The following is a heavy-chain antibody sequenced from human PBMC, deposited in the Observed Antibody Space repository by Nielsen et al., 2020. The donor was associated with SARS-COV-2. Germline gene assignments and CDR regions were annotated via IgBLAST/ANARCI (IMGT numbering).Heavy chain of an antibody. CDR1: GFTFSSYA. J-gene: IGHJ4*02. D-gene: IGHD6-13*01. CDR2: ISGSGDST. V-gene: IGHV3-23*01. CDR3: AKTAVYSTYWYFDY. Sequence: GESLKISCAASGFTFSSYAMSWVRQAPGKGLEWVSGISGSGDSTYYADSVKGRFTISRDNSKNTLYLQVSGLRAEDTAVYYCAKTAVYSTYWYFDYWGQGTLVTVSS.